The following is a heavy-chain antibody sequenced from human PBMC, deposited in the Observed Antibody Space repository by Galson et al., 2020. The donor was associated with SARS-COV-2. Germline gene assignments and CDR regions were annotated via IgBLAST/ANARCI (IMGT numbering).Heavy chain of an antibody. J-gene: IGHJ4*02. Sequence: SETLSLTCTVSGGSISSGGYYWSWIRQHPGKGLEWIGYIYYSGSTYYNPSLKSRVTISVDTSKNQFSLKLSSVTAADTAVYYCARGSYGSGSWGGYFDYWGQGTLVTVSS. V-gene: IGHV4-31*03. D-gene: IGHD3-10*01. CDR1: GGSISSGGYY. CDR2: IYYSGST. CDR3: ARGSYGSGSWGGYFDY.